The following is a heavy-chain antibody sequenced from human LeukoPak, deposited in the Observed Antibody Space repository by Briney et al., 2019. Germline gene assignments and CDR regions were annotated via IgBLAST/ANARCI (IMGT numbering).Heavy chain of an antibody. CDR1: GFTISSNY. D-gene: IGHD3-10*01. J-gene: IGHJ4*02. CDR3: AKDSHPGSGSYYKGNFDY. Sequence: GGSLRLSCVASGFTISSNYMSWVRRAPGKGLEWVSVIYSGGSTYYANSVKGRFTISRDTSKNTLYLQMNSLRAEDTALYYCAKDSHPGSGSYYKGNFDYWGQGTLVTVSS. CDR2: IYSGGST. V-gene: IGHV3-66*01.